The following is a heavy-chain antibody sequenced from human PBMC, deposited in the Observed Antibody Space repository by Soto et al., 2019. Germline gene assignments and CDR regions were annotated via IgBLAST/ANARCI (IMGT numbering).Heavy chain of an antibody. D-gene: IGHD6-19*01. Sequence: QVQLVQSGAEVKKPGASVKVSCKASGYTFTNYAMHWVRQATGQRLEWMGWINAGNGNTKYSQKFQDRVTITRDTSASTAYMELSSLTSEDTAVYYCARDSHGCDYWGQGTLVTLSS. CDR2: INAGNGNT. V-gene: IGHV1-3*01. CDR1: GYTFTNYA. J-gene: IGHJ4*02. CDR3: ARDSHGCDY.